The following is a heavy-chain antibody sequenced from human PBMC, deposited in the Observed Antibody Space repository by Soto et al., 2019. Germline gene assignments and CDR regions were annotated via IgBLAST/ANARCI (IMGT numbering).Heavy chain of an antibody. J-gene: IGHJ4*02. V-gene: IGHV3-11*06. D-gene: IGHD1-26*01. CDR2: ISSSSSYT. CDR3: ASGWELRAGFDY. Sequence: PGGSLRLSCAASGLTFSDYYMSWLRQAPGKGLEWVSYISSSSSYTNYADSVKGRFTISRDNAKNSLYLQMNSLRAEDTAVYYCASGWELRAGFDYWGQGTLVTVSS. CDR1: GLTFSDYY.